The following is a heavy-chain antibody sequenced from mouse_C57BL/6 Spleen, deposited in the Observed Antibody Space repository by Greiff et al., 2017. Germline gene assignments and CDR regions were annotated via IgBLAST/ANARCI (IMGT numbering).Heavy chain of an antibody. Sequence: QVQLKESGPELVKPGASVKISCKASGYAFSSSWMNWVKQRPGKGLEWIGRIYPGDGDTNYNGKFKGKATLTADKSSSTAYMQLSSLTSEDSAVYFCARGGSYYFDYWGQGTTLTGSS. V-gene: IGHV1-82*01. J-gene: IGHJ2*01. CDR2: IYPGDGDT. CDR3: ARGGSYYFDY. CDR1: GYAFSSSW.